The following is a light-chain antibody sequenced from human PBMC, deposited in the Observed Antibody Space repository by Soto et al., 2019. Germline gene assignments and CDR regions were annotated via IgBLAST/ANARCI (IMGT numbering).Light chain of an antibody. CDR3: QQYGTSPWT. CDR1: QSVSSSY. J-gene: IGKJ1*01. V-gene: IGKV3-20*01. Sequence: EIVLTQSPGTLSLSPGERATLSCRARQSVSSSYLAWYQQKPGQAPRLLIYGASSRATGIPDRFSGSGSGTDFTLTISRLEPEDFALYYCQQYGTSPWTFGQGTKVDIK. CDR2: GAS.